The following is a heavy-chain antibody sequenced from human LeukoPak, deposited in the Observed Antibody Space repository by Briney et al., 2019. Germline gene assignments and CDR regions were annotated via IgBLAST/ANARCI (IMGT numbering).Heavy chain of an antibody. D-gene: IGHD3-10*01. Sequence: GASVKVSCKASGYTFTSYGISWVRQAPGQGLEWMGWISAYNGNTNYAQKLQGRVTMTTDTSTSTAYMELRSLRSDDTAVYYCARVGLLWFGESSFDPWGQGTLVTVSS. J-gene: IGHJ5*02. CDR3: ARVGLLWFGESSFDP. CDR1: GYTFTSYG. V-gene: IGHV1-18*01. CDR2: ISAYNGNT.